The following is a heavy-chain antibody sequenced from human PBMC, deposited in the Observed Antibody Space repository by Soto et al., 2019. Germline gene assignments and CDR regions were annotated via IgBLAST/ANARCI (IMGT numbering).Heavy chain of an antibody. J-gene: IGHJ5*02. CDR2: ISSSSSTI. V-gene: IGHV3-48*01. CDR3: ARAEGLLNRFDP. D-gene: IGHD1-26*01. CDR1: GFTFSSYS. Sequence: EVQLVESGGGLVQPGGSLRRSCAASGFTFSSYSMNWVRQAPGKGLEWVSYISSSSSTIYYADSVKGRFTIYSDNAMTSPYRQLSGLSAADTSVYYYARAEGLLNRFDPWGQGTLVTVSS.